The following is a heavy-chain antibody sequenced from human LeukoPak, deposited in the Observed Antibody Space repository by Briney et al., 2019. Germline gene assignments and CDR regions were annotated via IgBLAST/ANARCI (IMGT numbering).Heavy chain of an antibody. J-gene: IGHJ4*02. CDR3: ARDRGYGWVDY. V-gene: IGHV1-18*01. D-gene: IGHD6-25*01. Sequence: ASVKVSCKASGGTFSSYAISWVRQAPGQGLEWMGWISAYNGNTNYAQKLQGRVTMTTDTSTSTAYMELRSLRSDDTAVYYCARDRGYGWVDYWGQGTLVTVSS. CDR2: ISAYNGNT. CDR1: GGTFSSYA.